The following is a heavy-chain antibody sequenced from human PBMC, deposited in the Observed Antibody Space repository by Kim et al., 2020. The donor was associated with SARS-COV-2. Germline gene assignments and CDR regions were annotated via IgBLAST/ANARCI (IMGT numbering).Heavy chain of an antibody. CDR3: ARDSYGMDV. V-gene: IGHV3-30*01. CDR2: RKK. J-gene: IGHJ6*02. Sequence: RKKNYGDSCKGRFTISRDNSKNTLYLQRNSLRAEDTAVYYCARDSYGMDVWGQGTTVTVSS.